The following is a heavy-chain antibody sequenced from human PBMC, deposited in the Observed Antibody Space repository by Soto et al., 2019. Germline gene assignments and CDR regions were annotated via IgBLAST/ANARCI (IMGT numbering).Heavy chain of an antibody. J-gene: IGHJ3*02. CDR1: GFSLSTSGMC. V-gene: IGHV4-30-4*08. D-gene: IGHD3-22*01. CDR2: IYYSGST. Sequence: SGPTLVNPTQTLTLTCTLSGFSLSTSGMCVSWIRQPPGKGLEWIGYIYYSGSTYYNPSLKSRLTISLDTSKNQFSLKLSSVTAADTAVYYCARDSTYYFDSSGSAVRAFDIWG. CDR3: ARDSTYYFDSSGSAVRAFDI.